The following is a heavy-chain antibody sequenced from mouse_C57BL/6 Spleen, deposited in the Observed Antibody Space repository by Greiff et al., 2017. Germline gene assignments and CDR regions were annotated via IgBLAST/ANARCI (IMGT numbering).Heavy chain of an antibody. J-gene: IGHJ3*01. Sequence: VQLQQSGPELVKPGASVKISCKASGYTFTDYYMNWVKQSHGKSLEWIGDINPNNGGTSYNQKFKGKATLTVDKSSSTAYMELRSLTSEDSAVXYCARRPYGNLGAWFAYWGQGTLVTVSA. D-gene: IGHD2-1*01. CDR3: ARRPYGNLGAWFAY. CDR2: INPNNGGT. V-gene: IGHV1-26*01. CDR1: GYTFTDYY.